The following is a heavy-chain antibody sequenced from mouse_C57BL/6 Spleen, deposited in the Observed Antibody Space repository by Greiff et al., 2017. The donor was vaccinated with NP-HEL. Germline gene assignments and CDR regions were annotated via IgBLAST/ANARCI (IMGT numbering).Heavy chain of an antibody. J-gene: IGHJ2*01. D-gene: IGHD2-5*01. CDR3: ANYYSNYPYYFDY. CDR1: GYTFTDYE. CDR2: IDPETGGT. Sequence: QVQLKESGAELVRPGASVTLSCKASGYTFTDYEMHWVKQTPVHGLEWIGAIDPETGGTAYNQKFKGKAILTADKSSSTAYMSLRSLTSEDSAVYYCANYYSNYPYYFDYWGQGTTLTVSS. V-gene: IGHV1-15*01.